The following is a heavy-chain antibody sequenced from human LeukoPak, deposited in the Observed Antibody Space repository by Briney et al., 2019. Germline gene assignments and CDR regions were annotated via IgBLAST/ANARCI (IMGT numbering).Heavy chain of an antibody. V-gene: IGHV3-30-3*01. D-gene: IGHD3-22*01. Sequence: GGSLRLSCAASGFTFSSYAMHWVRQAPGKGLEWVAVISYDGSNKYYADSVKGRFTISRDNSKNTLYLQMNSLRAEDTAVYYCARDSSYDSSGYYYFKIYYYGMDVWGQGTTVTVSS. CDR1: GFTFSSYA. CDR2: ISYDGSNK. CDR3: ARDSSYDSSGYYYFKIYYYGMDV. J-gene: IGHJ6*02.